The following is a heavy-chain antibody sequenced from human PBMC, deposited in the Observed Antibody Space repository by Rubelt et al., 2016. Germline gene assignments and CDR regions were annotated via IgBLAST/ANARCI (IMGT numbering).Heavy chain of an antibody. V-gene: IGHV4-34*01. CDR2: INHSGST. Sequence: QVQLQQWGAGLLKPSETLSLTCAVYGGSFSGYYWSWIRQPPGKGLEWIGEINHSGSTNYNPSLKSRFTIVVTPVKTHVSLNLRPVAAADTAVYYCAIPPAGYSSSWYLAFDIWGQGTMVTVSS. J-gene: IGHJ3*02. CDR3: AIPPAGYSSSWYLAFDI. D-gene: IGHD6-13*01. CDR1: GGSFSGYY.